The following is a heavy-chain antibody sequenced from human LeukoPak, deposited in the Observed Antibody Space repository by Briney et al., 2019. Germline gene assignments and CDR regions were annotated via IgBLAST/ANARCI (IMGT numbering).Heavy chain of an antibody. CDR2: FDPEDGET. Sequence: ASVKVSCKVSGYTLTELSMHWARQAPGKGLEWMGGFDPEDGETIYAQKFQGRVTMTEDTSTDTAYMELNSLRSEDTAVYYCATAMRYFDWLPTYWGQGTLVTVSS. CDR3: ATAMRYFDWLPTY. J-gene: IGHJ4*02. D-gene: IGHD3-9*01. CDR1: GYTLTELS. V-gene: IGHV1-24*01.